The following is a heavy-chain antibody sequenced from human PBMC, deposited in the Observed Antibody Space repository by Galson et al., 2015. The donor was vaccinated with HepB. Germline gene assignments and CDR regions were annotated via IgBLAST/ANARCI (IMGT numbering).Heavy chain of an antibody. D-gene: IGHD5-24*01. Sequence: LRLSCAASGFTFSSYAMSWVRQASGKGLEWVSAISGSGGSTYYADSVKGRFTISRDNSKNTLYLQMNSLRAEDTAVYYCAKGSNRDGYNSYAFVIWGQGTMVTVSS. J-gene: IGHJ3*02. CDR3: AKGSNRDGYNSYAFVI. CDR2: ISGSGGST. V-gene: IGHV3-23*01. CDR1: GFTFSSYA.